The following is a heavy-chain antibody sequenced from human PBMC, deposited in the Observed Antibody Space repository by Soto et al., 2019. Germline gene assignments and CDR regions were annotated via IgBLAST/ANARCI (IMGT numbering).Heavy chain of an antibody. CDR2: IYSGGST. J-gene: IGHJ4*02. CDR1: GFTVSSNY. D-gene: IGHD1-26*01. CDR3: ARDIVGGTTY. Sequence: LRLSCAASGFTVSSNYMSWVRQAPGKGLEWVSVIYSGGSTSYADSVKGRFTISRDNSNNTLYLQMNSLRAEDTAVYYCARDIVGGTTYWGQGTLVTVSS. V-gene: IGHV3-53*01.